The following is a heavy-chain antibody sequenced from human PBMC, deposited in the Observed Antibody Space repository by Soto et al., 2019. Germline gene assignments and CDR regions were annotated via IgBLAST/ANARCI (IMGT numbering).Heavy chain of an antibody. V-gene: IGHV3-53*04. CDR3: ARDREWFGELYFDY. Sequence: EVQLVESGGGLVQPGGSLRLSCAASGFTVSSNYMSWVRQAPGKGLEWVSVIYSGGSTYYADSVKVRFTISRHNSKNTLYLQMNCLRAEDTAVYYCARDREWFGELYFDYWGQGTLVTVSS. J-gene: IGHJ4*02. CDR2: IYSGGST. CDR1: GFTVSSNY. D-gene: IGHD3-10*01.